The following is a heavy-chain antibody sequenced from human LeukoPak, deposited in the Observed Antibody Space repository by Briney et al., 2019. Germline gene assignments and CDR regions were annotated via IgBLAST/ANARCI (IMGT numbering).Heavy chain of an antibody. J-gene: IGHJ4*02. CDR2: INRSGSA. CDR1: GGSFSAYY. Sequence: SETLSLTCAVYGGSFSAYYWSWIRQPPGKGLEWIGEINRSGSANYNPSLKSRVTISVDTSKYHFSLNLSSVTAADTAVYYCARRISRVRTFENWGQGTLVTVSS. CDR3: ARRISRVRTFEN. V-gene: IGHV4-34*01. D-gene: IGHD3-3*02.